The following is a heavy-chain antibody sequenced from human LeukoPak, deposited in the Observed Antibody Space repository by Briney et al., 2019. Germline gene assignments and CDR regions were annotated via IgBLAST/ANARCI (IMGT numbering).Heavy chain of an antibody. Sequence: PSETLSLTCTVSGGSISNSYWSWIRQPPGKGLEWIGYICYSGSTNYNPSLRSRVTISVDTSKNQFSLKLSSVTAADTAVYYCAKGSAIGDYWGQGTLVTVSS. V-gene: IGHV4-59*01. D-gene: IGHD2-21*01. CDR3: AKGSAIGDY. J-gene: IGHJ4*02. CDR1: GGSISNSY. CDR2: ICYSGST.